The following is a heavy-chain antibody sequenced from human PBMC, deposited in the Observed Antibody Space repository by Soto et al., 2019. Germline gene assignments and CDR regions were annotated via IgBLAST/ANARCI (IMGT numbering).Heavy chain of an antibody. V-gene: IGHV1-69*13. CDR1: GGTFSSYA. J-gene: IGHJ5*02. Sequence: SVKVSCKASGGTFSSYAISWVRQAPGQGLEWMGGIIPIFGTANYAQKFQGRVTITADESTSTAYMELRSLRSDDTAVYYCALSAAAGPNWFDPWGQGTLVTVSS. CDR2: IIPIFGTA. D-gene: IGHD6-13*01. CDR3: ALSAAAGPNWFDP.